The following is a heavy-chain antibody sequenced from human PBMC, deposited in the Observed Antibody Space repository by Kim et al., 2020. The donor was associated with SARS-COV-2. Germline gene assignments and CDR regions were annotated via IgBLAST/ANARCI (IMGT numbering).Heavy chain of an antibody. CDR2: ISYDGSNT. CDR1: GFTFTMYS. D-gene: IGHD6-19*01. V-gene: IGHV3-30*04. J-gene: IGHJ4*03. CDR3: ARDPVYGSGRGYFDY. Sequence: GGSLRLSCAASGFTFTMYSMHWVRQAPGKGLEWVAFISYDGSNTDYADSVKGRFTVSRASSKNTVFLEMGRLRLEDTALYFCARDPVYGSGRGYFDYWG.